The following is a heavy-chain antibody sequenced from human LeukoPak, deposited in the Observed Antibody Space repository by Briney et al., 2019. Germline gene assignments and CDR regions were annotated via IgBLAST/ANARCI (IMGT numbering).Heavy chain of an antibody. V-gene: IGHV1-69*13. D-gene: IGHD6-13*01. CDR1: GYTFTSYG. Sequence: GASVKVSCKASGYTFTSYGISWVRQAPGQGLEWMGGIIPIFGTANYAQKFQGRVTITADESTSTAYMELSSLRSEDTAVYYCAREQQLVVSYFDYWGQGTLVTVSS. J-gene: IGHJ4*02. CDR3: AREQQLVVSYFDY. CDR2: IIPIFGTA.